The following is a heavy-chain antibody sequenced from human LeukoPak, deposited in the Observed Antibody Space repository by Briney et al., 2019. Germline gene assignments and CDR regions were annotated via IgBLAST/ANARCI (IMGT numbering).Heavy chain of an antibody. CDR3: TRPLSPVPN. D-gene: IGHD1-1*01. V-gene: IGHV3-48*03. Sequence: GGSLRLSCAASGFGFGQYEMNWVRQAPGKGLEWIAYISVRAGTIYYGDSAEGRFTISRDDAKNSLYLQMNGLRVEDTAVYFCTRPLSPVPNWGQGTLVTVSS. J-gene: IGHJ4*02. CDR2: ISVRAGTI. CDR1: GFGFGQYE.